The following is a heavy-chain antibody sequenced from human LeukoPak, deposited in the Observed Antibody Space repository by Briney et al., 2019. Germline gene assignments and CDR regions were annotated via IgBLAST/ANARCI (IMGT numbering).Heavy chain of an antibody. J-gene: IGHJ4*02. V-gene: IGHV3-66*02. CDR1: GFTVSSNY. CDR2: IYSGGST. D-gene: IGHD6-13*01. CDR3: ASRAADDAFDY. Sequence: PGGSLRLSCAASGFTVSSNYMSWVRQAPGKGLEWVSVIYSGGSTYYADSVKGRLTISRDNSKNTLYLQMNSLRAEDTAVYYCASRAADDAFDYWGQGTLVTVSS.